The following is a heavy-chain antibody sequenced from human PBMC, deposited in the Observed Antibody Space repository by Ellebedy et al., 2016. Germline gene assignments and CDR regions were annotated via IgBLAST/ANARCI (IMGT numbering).Heavy chain of an antibody. J-gene: IGHJ6*02. V-gene: IGHV1-24*01. D-gene: IGHD6-13*01. CDR1: GYTLTELS. CDR2: FDPEDGET. Sequence: ASVKVSCKVSGYTLTELSMHWARQAPGKGLEWMGGFDPEDGETIYAQKFQGRVTMTEDTSTDTAYMELSSLRSEDTAVYYCATVRYSSSWASNYYYYYGMDVWGQGTTVTVSS. CDR3: ATVRYSSSWASNYYYYYGMDV.